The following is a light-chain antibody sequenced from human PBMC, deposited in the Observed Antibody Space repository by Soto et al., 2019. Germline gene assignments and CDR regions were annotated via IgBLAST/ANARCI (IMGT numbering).Light chain of an antibody. J-gene: IGLJ2*01. CDR1: SSNIGAGYD. CDR2: GNS. V-gene: IGLV1-40*01. CDR3: QSYDSSLSAVV. Sequence: QSALTQPPSVSGAPGQRVTISCTGSSSNIGAGYDVHWYQQLPGTAPKLLIYGNSNRPSGVPDRFSGSKSGTSASLAITGLQAEDEADYSCQSYDSSLSAVVFGGGTKLTAL.